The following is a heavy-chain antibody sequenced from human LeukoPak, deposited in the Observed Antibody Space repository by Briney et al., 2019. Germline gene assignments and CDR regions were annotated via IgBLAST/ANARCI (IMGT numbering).Heavy chain of an antibody. D-gene: IGHD3-10*01. CDR1: GFTFSDSY. V-gene: IGHV3-11*04. Sequence: GGSLRLSCAASGFTFSDSYMTWVRQAPGKGVEWVAYISGSGHDINYSESAKGRFTISRDNAKNSLYLQMNSLRAEDTAVYYCAGQHWLGDRYYFDYWGQGTLVTVSS. CDR2: ISGSGHDI. J-gene: IGHJ4*02. CDR3: AGQHWLGDRYYFDY.